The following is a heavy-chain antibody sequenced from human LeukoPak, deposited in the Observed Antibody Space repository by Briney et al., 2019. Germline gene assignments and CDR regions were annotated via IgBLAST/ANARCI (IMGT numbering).Heavy chain of an antibody. CDR3: AKESYSSSWERPYYFGY. J-gene: IGHJ4*02. CDR2: ISYDGSNK. D-gene: IGHD6-13*01. V-gene: IGHV3-30-3*01. Sequence: GGSLRLSCAASGFTFSSYAMHWVRQAPGKGLEWVAVISYDGSNKYYADSVKGRFTISRDNSKNTLYLQMNSLRAEDTAVYYCAKESYSSSWERPYYFGYWGQGTLVTVSS. CDR1: GFTFSSYA.